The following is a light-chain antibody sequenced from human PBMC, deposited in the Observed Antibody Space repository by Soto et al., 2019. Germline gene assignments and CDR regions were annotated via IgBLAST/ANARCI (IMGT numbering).Light chain of an antibody. CDR2: DVS. CDR1: SSDVGGYNY. Sequence: QSVLTQPDSVSGSPGQSITIFCTGNSSDVGGYNYVSWYQQHPGSAPKLMIYDVSSRPSGVSNRFSGSKSGNTASLTISGLQAEDEADYYCSSYTSSFKLAVFGSGTKVTVL. V-gene: IGLV2-14*03. CDR3: SSYTSSFKLAV. J-gene: IGLJ1*01.